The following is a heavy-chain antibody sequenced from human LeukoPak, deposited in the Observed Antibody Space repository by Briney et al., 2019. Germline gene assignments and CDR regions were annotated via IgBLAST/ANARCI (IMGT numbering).Heavy chain of an antibody. CDR2: IYYSGST. CDR1: GGSISSYY. V-gene: IGHV4-59*01. Sequence: PSETLSLTCTVSGGSISSYYWSWIRQPPGKGLEWIGYIYYSGSTNYNPSLKSRVTISVDTSKNQFSLKLSSVTAADTAVYYCARGGYGYYFDCWGQGTLVTVSS. J-gene: IGHJ4*02. D-gene: IGHD1-1*01. CDR3: ARGGYGYYFDC.